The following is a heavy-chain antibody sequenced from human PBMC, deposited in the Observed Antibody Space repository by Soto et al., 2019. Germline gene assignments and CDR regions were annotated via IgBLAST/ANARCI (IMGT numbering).Heavy chain of an antibody. V-gene: IGHV3-15*07. Sequence: GGSLRLSCAASGFTFSNAWMNWVRQAPGKGLEWVGRIKSKTDGGTTYYAAPVKGRFTISSDDSNNTLYLQMNSLKTEDTAVYYCTTDRDTVYLARNDFDYWGQGTLVTVSS. CDR1: GFTFSNAW. CDR2: IKSKTDGGTT. J-gene: IGHJ4*02. D-gene: IGHD4-17*01. CDR3: TTDRDTVYLARNDFDY.